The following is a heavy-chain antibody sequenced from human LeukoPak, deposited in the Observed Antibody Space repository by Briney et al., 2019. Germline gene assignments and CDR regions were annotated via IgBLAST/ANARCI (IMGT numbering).Heavy chain of an antibody. CDR1: GYTFTSYA. J-gene: IGHJ4*02. Sequence: ASVKVSCKASGYTFTSYAMHWVRQAPGQRLEWMGWSNAGNGNTKYSQEFQGRVTITRDTSASTAYMELSSLRSEDMAVYYCARGKDIVVVVAAKIPEDFSYWGQGTLVTVSS. CDR2: SNAGNGNT. CDR3: ARGKDIVVVVAAKIPEDFSY. D-gene: IGHD2-15*01. V-gene: IGHV1-3*02.